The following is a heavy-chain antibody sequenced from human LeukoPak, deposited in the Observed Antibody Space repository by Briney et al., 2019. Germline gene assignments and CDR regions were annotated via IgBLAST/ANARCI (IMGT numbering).Heavy chain of an antibody. Sequence: GRSLRPSCAASGFTLSTYSMNWVRQAPGKGLEWVSYISSGSSTIHYADSVKGRFTISRDNAKNSLYLQMNSLRDEDTAVYYCARDNYYGSGNWGQGTLVTVSS. J-gene: IGHJ4*02. CDR1: GFTLSTYS. CDR3: ARDNYYGSGN. D-gene: IGHD3-10*01. V-gene: IGHV3-48*02. CDR2: ISSGSSTI.